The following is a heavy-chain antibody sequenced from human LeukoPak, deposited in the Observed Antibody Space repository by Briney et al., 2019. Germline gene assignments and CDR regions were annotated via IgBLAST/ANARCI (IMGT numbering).Heavy chain of an antibody. V-gene: IGHV3-23*01. CDR2: STGSGGTT. CDR3: ANYGEAFDH. J-gene: IGHJ4*02. D-gene: IGHD4-17*01. Sequence: GGSLRLSCAASGFTFSSYAMTWVRQAPGKGLEWVSASTGSGGTTYYADSVMGRITISRDNSKNTLYLQMNSLRAEDTAIYYCANYGEAFDHWGQGTLVTVSS. CDR1: GFTFSSYA.